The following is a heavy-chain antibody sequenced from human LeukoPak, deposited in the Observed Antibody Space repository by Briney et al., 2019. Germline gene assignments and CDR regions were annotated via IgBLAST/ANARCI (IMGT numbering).Heavy chain of an antibody. Sequence: GGSLRLSCVASGFTFSSSGMHWVRQAPGKGLEWLTFIRYDGRKKYYADSVKGRFTISRDNSKNTLYLQMNSLRAEDTAVYYCARDGVLVGATTNWFDPWGQGTLVTVSS. V-gene: IGHV3-30*02. CDR2: IRYDGRKK. CDR3: ARDGVLVGATTNWFDP. D-gene: IGHD1-26*01. J-gene: IGHJ5*02. CDR1: GFTFSSSG.